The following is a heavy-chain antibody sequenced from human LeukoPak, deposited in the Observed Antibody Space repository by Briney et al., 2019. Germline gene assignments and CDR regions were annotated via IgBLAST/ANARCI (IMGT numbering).Heavy chain of an antibody. CDR1: GGSISSSSYY. J-gene: IGHJ5*02. Sequence: PSETLSLTCTVSGGSISSSSYYWGWIRQPPGKGLEWIGSIYYSGSTYYNPSLKSRVTISVDTSKNQFSLKLSSVTAADTAVYYCARDSRITMIVVVMPSWFDPWGQGTLVTVSS. V-gene: IGHV4-39*07. CDR3: ARDSRITMIVVVMPSWFDP. D-gene: IGHD3-22*01. CDR2: IYYSGST.